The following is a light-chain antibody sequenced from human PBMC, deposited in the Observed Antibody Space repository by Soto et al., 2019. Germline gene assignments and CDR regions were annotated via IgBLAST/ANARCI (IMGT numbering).Light chain of an antibody. CDR2: KAS. V-gene: IGKV1-5*03. J-gene: IGKJ4*01. CDR1: QSISSW. CDR3: QQYNSVSLLT. Sequence: DIQMTQSPSTPSASVGDRVTITCRASQSISSWLAWYQQKPGKAPKLLIYKASSLESGVPSRFSGSGSGTEFTLTISSLQPDDFATYYCQQYNSVSLLTFGGGTKV.